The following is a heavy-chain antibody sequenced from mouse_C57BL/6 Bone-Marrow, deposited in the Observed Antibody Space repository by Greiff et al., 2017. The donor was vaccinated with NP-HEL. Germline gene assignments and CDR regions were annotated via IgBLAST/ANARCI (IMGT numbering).Heavy chain of an antibody. CDR1: GYAFSSYW. CDR3: ARESHFDY. D-gene: IGHD6-2*01. CDR2: IYPGDGDT. J-gene: IGHJ2*01. Sequence: QVQLKESGAELVKPGASVKISCKASGYAFSSYWMNWVKQRPGKGLEWIGQIYPGDGDTNYNGKFKGKATLTADKSSSTAYMQLSSLTSESSPVYFCARESHFDYWGPGTPLTVSS. V-gene: IGHV1-80*01.